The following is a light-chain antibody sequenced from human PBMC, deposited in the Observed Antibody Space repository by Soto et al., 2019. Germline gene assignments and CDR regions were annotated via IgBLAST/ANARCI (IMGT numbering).Light chain of an antibody. V-gene: IGLV2-18*02. J-gene: IGLJ1*01. CDR3: SSYTSSSTPYV. CDR2: EVS. Sequence: QSALTQPPSVSGSPGQSVTISCTGTSSDVGSYNRVSWYQQPPGTAPKLMIYEVSNWPSGVPDRFSGSKSGNTASLTISGLQAEDEADYYCSSYTSSSTPYVFGTGTKLTVL. CDR1: SSDVGSYNR.